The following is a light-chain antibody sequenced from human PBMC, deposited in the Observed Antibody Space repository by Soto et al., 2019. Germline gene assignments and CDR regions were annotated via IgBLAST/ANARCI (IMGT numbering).Light chain of an antibody. CDR2: GAS. CDR3: QQYYSSPVT. V-gene: IGKV3-20*01. J-gene: IGKJ3*01. Sequence: EIVLTQSPGTLSLSAGERATLSCRASQSVSSSYLAWYQQKPGQAPRLLIYGASSRATGIPDRFSGSGSGTDFTLTISRLGPEDFAMYYCQQYYSSPVTFGTGTKVDIK. CDR1: QSVSSSY.